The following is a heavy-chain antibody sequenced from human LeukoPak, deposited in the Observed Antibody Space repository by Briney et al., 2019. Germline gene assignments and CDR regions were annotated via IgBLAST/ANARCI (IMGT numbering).Heavy chain of an antibody. D-gene: IGHD3-10*01. J-gene: IGHJ4*02. CDR3: ARDARGGLFDY. Sequence: KASETLSLTCTVSGGSISSYYWSWIRQPPGKGREWIGYISYSGSTNYNPSLKSRVTISLDTSKNRFSLKLTYVTAADTAVYYCARDARGGLFDYWGQGTLVTVSS. V-gene: IGHV4-59*01. CDR1: GGSISSYY. CDR2: ISYSGST.